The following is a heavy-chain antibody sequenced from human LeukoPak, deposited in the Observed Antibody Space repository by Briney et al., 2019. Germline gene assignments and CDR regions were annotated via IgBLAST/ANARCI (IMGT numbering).Heavy chain of an antibody. CDR3: ARDPIVQAGYYYGMDV. Sequence: ASVKVSCKASGYTFTGYYIHWVRQAPGQGLEWMGWINPNSGGTNYAQKFQGRVTMTRDTSISTAYIELSRLRSDDTAVYYCARDPIVQAGYYYGMDVWGQGTTVTVSS. CDR1: GYTFTGYY. D-gene: IGHD2/OR15-2a*01. J-gene: IGHJ6*02. CDR2: INPNSGGT. V-gene: IGHV1-2*02.